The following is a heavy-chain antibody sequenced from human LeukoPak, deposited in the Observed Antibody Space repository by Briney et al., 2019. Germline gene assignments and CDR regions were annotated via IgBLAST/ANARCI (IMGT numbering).Heavy chain of an antibody. CDR2: ISSSGGTI. CDR1: GFTFSNYE. D-gene: IGHD4-17*01. J-gene: IGHJ4*02. V-gene: IGHV3-48*03. CDR3: VRPTGY. Sequence: GGSLRLSCAASGFTFSNYEMNWVRQAPGKGLGWVSYISSSGGTIHYADSVKGRFSISRDNVENSLYLQMNSLRAEDTAVYYCVRPTGYWGQGTLVTVSS.